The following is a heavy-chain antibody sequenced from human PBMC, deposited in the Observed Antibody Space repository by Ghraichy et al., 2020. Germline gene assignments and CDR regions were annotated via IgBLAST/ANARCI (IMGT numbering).Heavy chain of an antibody. J-gene: IGHJ4*02. CDR3: ASMSALWFGELFQEIFIFDY. Sequence: SETLSLTCAVSGYSISSGYYWGWIRQPPGKGLEWIGSIYHSGSTYYNPSLKSRVTISVDTSKNQFSLKLSSVTAADTAVYYCASMSALWFGELFQEIFIFDYWGQGTLVTVSS. V-gene: IGHV4-38-2*01. D-gene: IGHD3-10*01. CDR1: GYSISSGYY. CDR2: IYHSGST.